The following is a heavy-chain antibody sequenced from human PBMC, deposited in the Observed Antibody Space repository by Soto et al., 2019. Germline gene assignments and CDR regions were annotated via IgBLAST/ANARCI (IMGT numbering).Heavy chain of an antibody. CDR3: ALKVVTYYDN. D-gene: IGHD2-21*02. CDR2: INPAGGTT. CDR1: GYSFTSTY. V-gene: IGHV1-46*01. J-gene: IGHJ4*02. Sequence: QVQLVQSGAEVKKPGASVRISCRASGYSFTSTYVHWVRQAPGQGPEWMGIINPAGGTTYYAQKFQGRLTITSDTSTDTVFMDLNDLTPEDPAVYFCALKVVTYYDNWGQGTLLTVSS.